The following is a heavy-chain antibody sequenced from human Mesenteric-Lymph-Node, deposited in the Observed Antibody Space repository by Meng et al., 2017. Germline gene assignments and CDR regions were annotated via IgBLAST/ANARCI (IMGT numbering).Heavy chain of an antibody. CDR2: ISYDGSNK. Sequence: GESLKISCAASGFTFSSYAMHWVRQAPGKGLEWVAVISYDGSNKYYADSVKGRFTISRDNSKNTLYLQMNSLRAEDTAVYYCVANTAMVTRDYYWGQGTLVTVSS. V-gene: IGHV3-30*07. D-gene: IGHD5-18*01. CDR3: VANTAMVTRDYY. J-gene: IGHJ4*02. CDR1: GFTFSSYA.